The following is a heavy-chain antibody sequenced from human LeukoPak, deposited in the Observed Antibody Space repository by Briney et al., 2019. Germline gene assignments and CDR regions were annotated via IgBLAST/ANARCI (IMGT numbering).Heavy chain of an antibody. Sequence: GGSLRLSCAASGFTFSSYWMHWVRQAPGKGLFWFSRINSDGSSTSYADSVKGRFTISRDNAKNSLYLQMNSLRAEDTAVYFCARGGGAFDIWGQGTMVTVSS. CDR2: INSDGSST. D-gene: IGHD5-12*01. CDR1: GFTFSSYW. CDR3: ARGGGAFDI. J-gene: IGHJ3*02. V-gene: IGHV3-74*01.